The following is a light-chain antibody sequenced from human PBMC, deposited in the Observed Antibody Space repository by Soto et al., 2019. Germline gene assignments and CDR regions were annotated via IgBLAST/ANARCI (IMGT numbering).Light chain of an antibody. CDR2: KAS. V-gene: IGKV1-5*03. CDR3: QQYNSYSYT. Sequence: DIQMTQSPSTLSASVGDRVTTTCRASQSISSWLAWYQQKPGKAPKLLIYKASSLERGVPSRFSGSGSGTEFTLTISSLQPDDFATYYCQQYNSYSYTFGQGTKLEIK. J-gene: IGKJ2*01. CDR1: QSISSW.